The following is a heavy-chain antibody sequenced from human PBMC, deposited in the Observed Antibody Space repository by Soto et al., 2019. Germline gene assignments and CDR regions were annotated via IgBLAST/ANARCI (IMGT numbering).Heavy chain of an antibody. V-gene: IGHV2-5*02. CDR1: GFSLSTIGVG. J-gene: IGHJ1*01. Sequence: QITLKESGPTLVKPTQTLTLTCTFSGFSLSTIGVGVGWIRQPPGKALEWLALIYLDDDKRYSPSLKSRLTITKDTSNNHVVLTMTNMDPVDTATYYCAHRLTMTTSVGYFHHWGQGTLVTVSS. CDR3: AHRLTMTTSVGYFHH. D-gene: IGHD4-17*01. CDR2: IYLDDDK.